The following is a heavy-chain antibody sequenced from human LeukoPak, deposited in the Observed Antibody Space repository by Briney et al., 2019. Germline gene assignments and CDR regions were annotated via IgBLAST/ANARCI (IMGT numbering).Heavy chain of an antibody. Sequence: GGSLRLSCAASGFTFDDYGMHWVRQAPGKGLEWVAVISYDGSNKYYADSVKGRFTISRDNSKNTLYLQMNSLRAEDTAVYYCAKSARGGTDYWGQGTLVTVSS. J-gene: IGHJ4*02. D-gene: IGHD1-1*01. CDR2: ISYDGSNK. CDR1: GFTFDDYG. CDR3: AKSARGGTDY. V-gene: IGHV3-30*18.